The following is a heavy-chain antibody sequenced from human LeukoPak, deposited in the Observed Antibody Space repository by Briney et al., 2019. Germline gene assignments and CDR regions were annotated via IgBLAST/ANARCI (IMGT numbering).Heavy chain of an antibody. J-gene: IGHJ4*02. CDR2: IYSGGSI. Sequence: PGGSLRLSCAASGLTVSSYMSWVRPAPGKELEWVSVIYSGGSIYYADSVKGRFTISRDKPKNTLYLQMNSLRAEDTAVDYCARPPYGGVDYWGQGTLVTVSS. D-gene: IGHD4-23*01. CDR3: ARPPYGGVDY. V-gene: IGHV3-66*04. CDR1: GLTVSSY.